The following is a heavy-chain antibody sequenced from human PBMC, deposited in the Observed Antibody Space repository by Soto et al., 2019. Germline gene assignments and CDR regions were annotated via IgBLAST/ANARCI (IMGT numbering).Heavy chain of an antibody. CDR2: ISSNGVGT. V-gene: IGHV3-64*01. Sequence: EVQLAESGGGLAQPGGSLRLSCAASGFTLSGYAMDWVRQAPGKGLEYVSGISSNGVGTYYANSVQGRFTISRDNSNNTVCLQLASLRPEDMAVYYCARRARPDYYYMDVWGKGTTVTVSS. CDR1: GFTLSGYA. CDR3: ARRARPDYYYMDV. D-gene: IGHD6-6*01. J-gene: IGHJ6*03.